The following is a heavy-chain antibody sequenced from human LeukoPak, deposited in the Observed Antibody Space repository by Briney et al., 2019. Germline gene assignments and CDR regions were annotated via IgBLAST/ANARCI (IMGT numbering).Heavy chain of an antibody. J-gene: IGHJ3*02. D-gene: IGHD6-19*01. CDR2: ISAYNGNT. CDR3: ARDRVGEQWLVIAFDI. V-gene: IGHV1-18*01. Sequence: ASVKVSCKASGYTFTSYGISWVRQAPGQGLEWMGWISAYNGNTNHAQKIQGRVTMTTDTSTSTAYMELRSLRSDDTAVYSCARDRVGEQWLVIAFDIWGQGTMVTVSS. CDR1: GYTFTSYG.